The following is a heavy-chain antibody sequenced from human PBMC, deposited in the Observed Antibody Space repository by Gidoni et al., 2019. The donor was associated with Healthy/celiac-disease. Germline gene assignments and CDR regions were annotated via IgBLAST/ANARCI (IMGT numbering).Heavy chain of an antibody. D-gene: IGHD6-13*01. V-gene: IGHV3-23*01. CDR1: GFPFSRYA. CDR2: ISGSGGST. Sequence: EVQLLESGGGLVQPGGSLRLSCAALGFPFSRYAMSWVRQAPGKGLGWVSAISGSGGSTYYADSVKGRFTISRDNSKNTLYLQMNSLRAEDTAVYYCAKDLVAAGEDAFDIWGQGTMVTVSS. CDR3: AKDLVAAGEDAFDI. J-gene: IGHJ3*02.